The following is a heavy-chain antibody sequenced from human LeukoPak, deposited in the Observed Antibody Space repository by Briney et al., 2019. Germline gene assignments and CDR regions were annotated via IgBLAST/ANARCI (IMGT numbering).Heavy chain of an antibody. Sequence: GGSLRLSCAASRLSFSSYAMHWVRQAPGKGLEWVADISYDGSSKYYADSVKGRFTISRDNSKNTLYLQMNSLRADDTAVYSCARGPLELLYFDYWGQGTLVTVSS. V-gene: IGHV3-30*04. CDR3: ARGPLELLYFDY. CDR2: ISYDGSSK. J-gene: IGHJ4*02. CDR1: RLSFSSYA. D-gene: IGHD1-7*01.